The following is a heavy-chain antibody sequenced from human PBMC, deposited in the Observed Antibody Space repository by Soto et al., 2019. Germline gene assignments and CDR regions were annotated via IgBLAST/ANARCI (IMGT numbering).Heavy chain of an antibody. CDR3: ERETRGHYYDSSGTLDYYGMDV. V-gene: IGHV1-2*04. D-gene: IGHD3-22*01. J-gene: IGHJ6*02. CDR1: GYTFTGYY. CDR2: INPNSGGT. Sequence: GASVKVSCKASGYTFTGYYMHWVRQAPGQGLEGMGWINPNSGGTNYAQKFQGWVTMTRDTSISTAYMELSRLRPDDTAVYYCERETRGHYYDSSGTLDYYGMDVWGQGTRVSVSS.